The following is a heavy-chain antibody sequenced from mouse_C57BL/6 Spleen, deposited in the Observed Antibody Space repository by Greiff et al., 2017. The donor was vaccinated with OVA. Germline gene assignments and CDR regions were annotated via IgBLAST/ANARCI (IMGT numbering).Heavy chain of an antibody. D-gene: IGHD1-1*01. CDR3: ARRPPNYYGSSDLYFDY. CDR1: GYTFTSYW. Sequence: QVQLQQPGAELVMPGASVKLSCKASGYTFTSYWMHWVKQRPGQGLEWIGEIDPSDSYTNYNQKFKGKSTLTVDKSSSTAYMQLSSLTSEDSAVYYCARRPPNYYGSSDLYFDYWGQGTTLTVSS. J-gene: IGHJ2*01. V-gene: IGHV1-69*01. CDR2: IDPSDSYT.